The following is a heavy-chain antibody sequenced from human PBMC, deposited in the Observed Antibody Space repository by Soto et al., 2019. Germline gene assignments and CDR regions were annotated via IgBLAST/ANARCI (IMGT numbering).Heavy chain of an antibody. D-gene: IGHD3-9*01. V-gene: IGHV1-2*02. CDR2: INPNSGDT. J-gene: IGHJ6*02. CDR3: ARDARGTRGFDEMDI. Sequence: ASVKVSCKASGYIFTGYHIHWVRQTPGRGLEWMGWINPNSGDTEYAQNFQGRVTMTRDTSFNLVYMEMSGLMSDDTAVYYCARDARGTRGFDEMDIWGQGTTVTVSS. CDR1: GYIFTGYH.